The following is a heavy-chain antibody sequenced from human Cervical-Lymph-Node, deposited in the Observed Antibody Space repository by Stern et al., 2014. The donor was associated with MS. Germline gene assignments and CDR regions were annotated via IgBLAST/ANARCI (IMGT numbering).Heavy chain of an antibody. Sequence: VQPVQSGPEVRKPGSSVKVSCKASGGLFRTHAISWVRQAPGQGLEWMGGIIAIFGTTKYAQKFQGRVSIIVDESTSTVYMELSSLRHEDTALYYCAREAGYSFSYYGMDVWGQGTSVTVSS. J-gene: IGHJ6*02. V-gene: IGHV1-69*01. CDR1: GGLFRTHA. CDR2: IIAIFGTT. D-gene: IGHD5-18*01. CDR3: AREAGYSFSYYGMDV.